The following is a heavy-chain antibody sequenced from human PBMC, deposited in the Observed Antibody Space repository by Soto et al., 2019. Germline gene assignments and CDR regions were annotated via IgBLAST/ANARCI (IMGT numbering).Heavy chain of an antibody. V-gene: IGHV4-59*01. CDR1: GGSISSYY. J-gene: IGHJ6*03. CDR3: ARERLVAAPPFRYYCSYEEV. Sequence: SETLSLTCTVSGGSISSYYWSWIRQPPGKGLEWIGYIYYSGSTNYNPSLKSRVTISVDTSKNQFSLKLSSVTAADTAVYYCARERLVAAPPFRYYCSYEEVSRKGT. D-gene: IGHD2-15*01. CDR2: IYYSGST.